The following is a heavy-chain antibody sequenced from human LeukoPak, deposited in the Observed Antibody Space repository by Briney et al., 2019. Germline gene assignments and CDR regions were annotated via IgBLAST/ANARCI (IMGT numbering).Heavy chain of an antibody. CDR2: ISSSGHSI. D-gene: IGHD1-26*01. J-gene: IGHJ4*02. V-gene: IGHV3-11*01. CDR3: AKDLRYSGSYYDY. CDR1: GFTFSDHY. Sequence: GGSLRLSCAASGFTFSDHYMTWIRQAPGKGMEWISYISSSGHSIYYADSVKGRFTISRDSAKNSLYLQMNSLRAEDTAVYYCAKDLRYSGSYYDYWGQGTLVTVSS.